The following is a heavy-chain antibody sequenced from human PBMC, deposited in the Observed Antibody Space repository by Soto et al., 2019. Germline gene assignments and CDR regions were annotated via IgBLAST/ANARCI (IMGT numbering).Heavy chain of an antibody. CDR3: ARKNHGGESNYLDY. Sequence: GESLKISCEVSGYSFANYWISWVRQMPGQGLQWLGTIDCSDSYTRHSPSFQGHVTISADRSLNTAYLHFSSLQASDTAIYFCARKNHGGESNYLDYWGQGALVTVSS. V-gene: IGHV5-10-1*01. J-gene: IGHJ4*02. D-gene: IGHD2-21*01. CDR2: IDCSDSYT. CDR1: GYSFANYW.